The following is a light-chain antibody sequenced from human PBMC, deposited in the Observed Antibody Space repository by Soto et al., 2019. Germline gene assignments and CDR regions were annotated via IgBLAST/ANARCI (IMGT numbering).Light chain of an antibody. J-gene: IGKJ2*01. CDR1: QSLTNSY. CDR2: AAS. CDR3: QHHGTSPQNT. V-gene: IGKV3-20*01. Sequence: EIVLTQSPGTLSLSPGERATLSCRASQSLTNSYLAWYQQKPGQAPRLLIYAASSRATGIPDRFSGSVSGTDFSLTISRLEPEDFAVYCCQHHGTSPQNTFGQGTKLEIK.